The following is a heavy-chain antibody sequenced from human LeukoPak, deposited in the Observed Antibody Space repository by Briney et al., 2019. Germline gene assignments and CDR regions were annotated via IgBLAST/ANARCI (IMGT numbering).Heavy chain of an antibody. D-gene: IGHD2-2*01. CDR2: INPSVGST. CDR3: ARVGGDCSSTSCYLYFDY. Sequence: ASVKVSCKASGYTFTSYYMHWVRQAPGQGLGWMGIINPSVGSTSYAQKFQGRVTMTRDMSTSTVYMELSSLRSEDTAVYYCARVGGDCSSTSCYLYFDYWGQGTLVTVSS. CDR1: GYTFTSYY. V-gene: IGHV1-46*01. J-gene: IGHJ4*02.